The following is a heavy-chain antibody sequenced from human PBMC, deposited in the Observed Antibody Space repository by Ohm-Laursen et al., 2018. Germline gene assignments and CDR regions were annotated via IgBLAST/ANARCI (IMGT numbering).Heavy chain of an antibody. V-gene: IGHV3-11*04. D-gene: IGHD1-26*01. CDR2: ISNSGSTV. J-gene: IGHJ4*02. Sequence: SLRLSCAASGFTFSDSYMSWVRQGPGKGLDWISYISNSGSTVYYGDSVKGRFTVSRDNAKNSLYLQMNSLRAEDTAVYYCARSPRPWDYFDYWGQGTLVTVSS. CDR3: ARSPRPWDYFDY. CDR1: GFTFSDSY.